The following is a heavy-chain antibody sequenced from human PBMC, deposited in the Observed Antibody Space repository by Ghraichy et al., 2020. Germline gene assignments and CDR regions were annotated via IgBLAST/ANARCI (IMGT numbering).Heavy chain of an antibody. D-gene: IGHD3-22*01. CDR2: IYYSGST. J-gene: IGHJ4*02. Sequence: SETLSLTCTVSGGSVSSGSYYWSWIRQPPGKGLEWIGYIYYSGSTNYNPSLKSRVTISVDTSKNQFSLKLSSVTAADTAVYSCARGLDYYDSSGYLPFDYWGQGTLVTVSS. CDR1: GGSVSSGSYY. V-gene: IGHV4-61*01. CDR3: ARGLDYYDSSGYLPFDY.